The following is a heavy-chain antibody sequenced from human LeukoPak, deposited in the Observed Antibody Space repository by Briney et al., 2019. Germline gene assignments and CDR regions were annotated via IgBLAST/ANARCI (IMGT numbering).Heavy chain of an antibody. J-gene: IGHJ3*02. CDR2: IYPGASDT. CDR1: GSSFTSYW. V-gene: IGHV5-51*01. Sequence: GEALKISCKGSGSSFTSYWLGWVRPLPGKGLGGMGIIYPGASDTRYSPSFQGQVTISADKSISTAYLQWSSLKASDTAMYYCARPVVRGVNDAFDIWGQGTMVTVSS. CDR3: ARPVVRGVNDAFDI. D-gene: IGHD3-10*01.